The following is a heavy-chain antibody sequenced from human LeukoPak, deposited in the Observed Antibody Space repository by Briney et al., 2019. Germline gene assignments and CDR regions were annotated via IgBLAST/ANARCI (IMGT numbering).Heavy chain of an antibody. Sequence: PSETLSLTCTVSGGSISSNAYYWAWIRQPPGKGLEWIGSIYSSASTYYNPSLKSRVTISVDTSKNQFSLRLSSVTAADTALYYCAYSGSYGHLGYWGQGIPVTVSS. D-gene: IGHD1-26*01. V-gene: IGHV4-39*01. CDR1: GGSISSNAYY. J-gene: IGHJ4*02. CDR2: IYSSAST. CDR3: AYSGSYGHLGY.